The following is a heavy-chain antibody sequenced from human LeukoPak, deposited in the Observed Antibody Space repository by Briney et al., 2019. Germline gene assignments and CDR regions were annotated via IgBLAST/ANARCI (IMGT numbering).Heavy chain of an antibody. CDR2: ISGSGGST. D-gene: IGHD3-22*01. CDR3: AKDRRAITMIVVVMAFDY. V-gene: IGHV3-23*01. CDR1: GFTFSSYW. J-gene: IGHJ4*02. Sequence: AGGSLRLSCAASGFTFSSYWMSWVRQAPGKGLEWVSAISGSGGSTYYADSVKGRFTISRDNSKNTLYLQMNSLRAEDTAVYYCAKDRRAITMIVVVMAFDYWGQGTLVTVSS.